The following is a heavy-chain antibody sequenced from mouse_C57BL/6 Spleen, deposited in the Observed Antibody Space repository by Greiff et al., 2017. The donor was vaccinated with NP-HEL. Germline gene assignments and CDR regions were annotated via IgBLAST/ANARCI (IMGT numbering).Heavy chain of an antibody. J-gene: IGHJ2*01. CDR3: ARYYYGSSYPYFDY. CDR1: GYTFTSYW. D-gene: IGHD1-1*01. CDR2: INPSNGGT. Sequence: QVQLQQPGTELVKPGASGYTFTSYWMHWVKQRPGQGLEWIGNINPSNGGTNYNEKFKSKATLTVDKSSSTAYMQLSSLTSEDSAVYYCARYYYGSSYPYFDYWGKGTTLTVSS. V-gene: IGHV1-53*01.